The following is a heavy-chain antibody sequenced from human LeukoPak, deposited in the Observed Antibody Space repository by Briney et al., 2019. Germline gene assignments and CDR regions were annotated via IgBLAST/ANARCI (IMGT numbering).Heavy chain of an antibody. D-gene: IGHD6-13*01. Sequence: ASVKVSCKAFGGTFSSYAISWVRQAPGQGLEWMGGITPIFDTANYAQKFQGRVTITADESTSTAYMELSSLRSEDTVMYYCARDDSSSFGYYYYMDVWGKGTTVTVSS. CDR3: ARDDSSSFGYYYYMDV. CDR2: ITPIFDTA. CDR1: GGTFSSYA. V-gene: IGHV1-69*13. J-gene: IGHJ6*03.